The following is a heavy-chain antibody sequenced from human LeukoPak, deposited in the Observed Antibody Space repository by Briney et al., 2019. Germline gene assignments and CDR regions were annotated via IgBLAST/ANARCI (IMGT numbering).Heavy chain of an antibody. J-gene: IGHJ3*02. CDR3: AKEPLWFGELSHAFDI. V-gene: IGHV3-9*01. Sequence: PGRSLRLSCAASGFTFDDYAMHWVRQAPGKGLEWVSGISWNSGSIGYADSVKGRFTISRDNAKNSLYLQMNSLRAEDTALYYCAKEPLWFGELSHAFDIWGQGTMVTVSS. CDR2: ISWNSGSI. D-gene: IGHD3-10*01. CDR1: GFTFDDYA.